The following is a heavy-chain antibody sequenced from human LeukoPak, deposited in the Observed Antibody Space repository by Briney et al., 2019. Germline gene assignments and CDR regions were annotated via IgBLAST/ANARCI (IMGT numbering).Heavy chain of an antibody. CDR2: TRNKANSYTT. Sequence: GGSLRLSRAASGFTFSDHYMDWVRLAPGKGLEWVGRTRNKANSYTTEYAASVKGRFTISRDDSQNSLYLQMNSLKSEDTAVYYCVRVVHITANYPFDYWGQGTLVTVSS. V-gene: IGHV3-72*01. CDR3: VRVVHITANYPFDY. D-gene: IGHD2-21*01. J-gene: IGHJ4*02. CDR1: GFTFSDHY.